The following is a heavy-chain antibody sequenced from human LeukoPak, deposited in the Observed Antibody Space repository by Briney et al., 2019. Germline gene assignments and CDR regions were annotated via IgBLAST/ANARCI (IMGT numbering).Heavy chain of an antibody. CDR2: ISGSGGST. Sequence: GGSLRLSCAASGFTFSSYAMSWVRQAPGKGLEWVSAISGSGGSTYYADSVKGRFTISRDNSKNTLYLQMNSLRADDTAVYYCTRELVSSGTGYFDLWGRGTLVTVSS. D-gene: IGHD3-10*01. CDR3: TRELVSSGTGYFDL. V-gene: IGHV3-23*01. CDR1: GFTFSSYA. J-gene: IGHJ2*01.